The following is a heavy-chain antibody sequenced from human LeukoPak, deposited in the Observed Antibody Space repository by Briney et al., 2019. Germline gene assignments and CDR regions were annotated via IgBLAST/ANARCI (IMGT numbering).Heavy chain of an antibody. D-gene: IGHD3-3*01. CDR1: GFTFDDYG. CDR3: ASGFNLRFLEWLSQYYYYYYMDV. J-gene: IGHJ6*03. V-gene: IGHV3-20*04. CDR2: INWNGGSI. Sequence: PGGSLRLSCAASGFTFDDYGMSWVRQAPGKGLEWVSGINWNGGSIHYADSVKGRFTISRDNAKNSLYLQMNSLRAEDTAVYYCASGFNLRFLEWLSQYYYYYYMDVWGKGTTVTVSS.